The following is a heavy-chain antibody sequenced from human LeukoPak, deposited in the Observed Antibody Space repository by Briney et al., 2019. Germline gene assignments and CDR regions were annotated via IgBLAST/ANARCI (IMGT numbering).Heavy chain of an antibody. Sequence: SETLSLTCAVYGGSFSGYYWSWIRQPPGKGLEWIGEINHSGSTNYNPSLKSLVTISVDTSKNQFSLKLSSVTAADTAVYYCARLCGAAADAFDYWGQGTLVTVSS. D-gene: IGHD6-13*01. J-gene: IGHJ4*02. CDR3: ARLCGAAADAFDY. V-gene: IGHV4-34*01. CDR2: INHSGST. CDR1: GGSFSGYY.